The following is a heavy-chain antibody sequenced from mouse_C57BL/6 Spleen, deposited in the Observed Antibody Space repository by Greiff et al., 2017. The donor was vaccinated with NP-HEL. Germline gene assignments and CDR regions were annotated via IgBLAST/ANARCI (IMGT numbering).Heavy chain of an antibody. CDR2: IYPGSGST. CDR1: GYTFTSYW. CDR3: ALYYGSSYWFAY. D-gene: IGHD1-1*01. Sequence: VQLQQPGAELVKPGASVKMSCKASGYTFTSYWITWVKQRPGQGLEWIGDIYPGSGSTNYNEKFKSKATLTVDTSSSTAYMQLSSLTSEDSAVYYCALYYGSSYWFAYWGQGTLVTLSA. V-gene: IGHV1-55*01. J-gene: IGHJ3*01.